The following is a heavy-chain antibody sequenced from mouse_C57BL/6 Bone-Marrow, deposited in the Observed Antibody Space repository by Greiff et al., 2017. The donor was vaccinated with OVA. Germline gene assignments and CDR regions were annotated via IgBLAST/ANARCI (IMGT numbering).Heavy chain of an antibody. CDR3: ARGGRTRQWYFDV. Sequence: QVQLQQPGTELVKPGASVKLSCKASGYTFTSYWMHWVKQRPGQGLEWIGNINPSNGGTNYNEKFKSKATLTVDKSSSTAYMQLSSLTSEDSAVYDCARGGRTRQWYFDVWGTGTTVTVSS. J-gene: IGHJ1*03. CDR2: INPSNGGT. V-gene: IGHV1-53*01. CDR1: GYTFTSYW. D-gene: IGHD6-1*01.